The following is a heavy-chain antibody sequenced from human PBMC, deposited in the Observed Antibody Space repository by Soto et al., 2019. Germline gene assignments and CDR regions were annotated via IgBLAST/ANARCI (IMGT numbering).Heavy chain of an antibody. CDR1: GFTFSSYG. V-gene: IGHV3-30*18. CDR3: AKEDLLLVAPFDY. D-gene: IGHD5-12*01. CDR2: ISYDGSNK. Sequence: PGESLKISCAASGFTFSSYGMHWVRQAPGKGLEWVAVISYDGSNKYYADSVKGRFTISRDNSKNTLYLQMNSLRAEDTAVYYCAKEDLLLVAPFDYWGQGTLVTVSS. J-gene: IGHJ4*02.